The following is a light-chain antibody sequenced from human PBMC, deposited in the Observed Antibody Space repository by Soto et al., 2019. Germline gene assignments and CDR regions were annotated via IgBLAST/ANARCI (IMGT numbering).Light chain of an antibody. V-gene: IGKV3-15*01. J-gene: IGKJ1*01. Sequence: EIMMTQSPATLSVSPGERATLSCRASESVSNSLAWYQQKPGQAPRLLIYGASTRATGIPARFSGSGSGTEFTLTINSLQSEDFAVYFCQQYNNWPETFDQGTKVEIK. CDR1: ESVSNS. CDR2: GAS. CDR3: QQYNNWPET.